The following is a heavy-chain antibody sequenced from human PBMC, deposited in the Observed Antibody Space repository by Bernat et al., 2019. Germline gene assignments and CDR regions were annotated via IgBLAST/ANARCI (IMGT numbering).Heavy chain of an antibody. D-gene: IGHD6-13*01. CDR3: ATDGAEQQLGAAY. J-gene: IGHJ4*02. V-gene: IGHV1-46*01. CDR2: INPMGGST. CDR1: GYTFTSYY. Sequence: QVQLVQSGAEVKKPGASVKVSCKASGYTFTSYYMHWVRQAPGQGLEWMGIINPMGGSTSYAQKFQGRVTMTEDTSTDTAYMELSSLRSEDTAVYYCATDGAEQQLGAAYWGQGTLVTVSS.